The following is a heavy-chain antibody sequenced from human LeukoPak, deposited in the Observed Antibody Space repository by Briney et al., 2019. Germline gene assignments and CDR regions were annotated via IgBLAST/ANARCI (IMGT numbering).Heavy chain of an antibody. CDR3: ARGTSPKTYYYDSSGYNFDY. Sequence: ASVKVSCKASGYTLTAYYMHWVRQAPGQGLEWMGWINPNSGDTKYAQKFQGRVTVTRDTSISTAYMELSGLTSDDTAVYYCARGTSPKTYYYDSSGYNFDYWGQGTLVTVSS. V-gene: IGHV1-2*02. CDR2: INPNSGDT. J-gene: IGHJ4*02. CDR1: GYTLTAYY. D-gene: IGHD3-22*01.